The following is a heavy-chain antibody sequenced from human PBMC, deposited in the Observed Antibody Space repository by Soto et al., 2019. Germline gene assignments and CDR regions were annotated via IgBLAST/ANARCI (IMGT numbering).Heavy chain of an antibody. V-gene: IGHV4-34*01. CDR2: INHSGST. CDR3: ARNGSYYDFWSGYYFGGGMDV. Sequence: SETLSLTCAVYGGSFSGYYWSWIRQPPGKGLEWIGEINHSGSTNYNPSLKSRVTISVDTTKNQFSLKLSSVTAADTAVYYCARNGSYYDFWSGYYFGGGMDVWGQGTTVTVSS. CDR1: GGSFSGYY. J-gene: IGHJ6*02. D-gene: IGHD3-3*01.